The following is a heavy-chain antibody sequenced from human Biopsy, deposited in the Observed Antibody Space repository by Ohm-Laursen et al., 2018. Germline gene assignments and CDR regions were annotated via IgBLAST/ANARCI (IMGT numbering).Heavy chain of an antibody. D-gene: IGHD3-10*01. J-gene: IGHJ4*02. V-gene: IGHV3-9*01. Sequence: SSLRLSCAASGFNLGDYAMHWVRQVPGKGLEWVSGIKWNSGKIDYADSVKGRFTISRDNAKNSLYLHMNSLRTEDSAFYYCARDTGTMVRGVLYQWGQGTLVTVSS. CDR1: GFNLGDYA. CDR2: IKWNSGKI. CDR3: ARDTGTMVRGVLYQ.